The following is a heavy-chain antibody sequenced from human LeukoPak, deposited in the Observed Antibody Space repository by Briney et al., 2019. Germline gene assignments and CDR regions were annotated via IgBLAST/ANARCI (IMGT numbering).Heavy chain of an antibody. Sequence: GGSLRLSCAVSGFIVSSNYMSWVRQAPGKGPEWVSAISGSGGSTYYADSVKGRFTISRDNSKNTLYLQMNSLRAEDTAVYYCAKDLGNAYDSSGYYLDPGPFDYWGQGTLVTVSS. V-gene: IGHV3-23*01. CDR1: GFIVSSNY. CDR3: AKDLGNAYDSSGYYLDPGPFDY. D-gene: IGHD3-22*01. J-gene: IGHJ4*02. CDR2: ISGSGGST.